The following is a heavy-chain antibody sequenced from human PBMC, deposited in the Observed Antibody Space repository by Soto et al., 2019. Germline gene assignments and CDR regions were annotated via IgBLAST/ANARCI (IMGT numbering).Heavy chain of an antibody. D-gene: IGHD3-3*01. Sequence: LSLTCTVSGGSISSYYWSWIRQPPGKGLEWIGYIYYSGSTNYNPSLKSRVTISVDTSKNQFSLKLSSVTAADTAVYYCARGYYDFWSGYYYYYGMDVWGQGATVTVSS. CDR1: GGSISSYY. V-gene: IGHV4-59*01. CDR3: ARGYYDFWSGYYYYYGMDV. CDR2: IYYSGST. J-gene: IGHJ6*02.